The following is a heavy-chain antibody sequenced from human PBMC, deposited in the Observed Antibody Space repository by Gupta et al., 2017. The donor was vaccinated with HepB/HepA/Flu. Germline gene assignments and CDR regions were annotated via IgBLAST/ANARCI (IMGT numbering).Heavy chain of an antibody. CDR1: GYTFTDYY. D-gene: IGHD1-26*01. V-gene: IGHV1-69-2*01. J-gene: IGHJ4*02. Sequence: EVQLVQSGAAAKKPRATVKISCQASGYTFTDYYMHWVQQAHGKVLEWMGVVDLEDGETIDAEKCQGRVTINEDTPTDTAYMELSSMRSEDTAVYYCGIGYSGLLHYFDYWGQGALVTVSS. CDR2: VDLEDGET. CDR3: GIGYSGLLHYFDY.